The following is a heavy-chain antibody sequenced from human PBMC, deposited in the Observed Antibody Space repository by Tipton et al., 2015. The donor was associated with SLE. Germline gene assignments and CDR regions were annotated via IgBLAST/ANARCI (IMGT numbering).Heavy chain of an antibody. V-gene: IGHV3-43*01. J-gene: IGHJ4*02. CDR2: ISWDGDTT. CDR1: GFSFEDYM. Sequence: SLRLSCTASGFSFEDYMMHWVRQAPGKGLEWVSLISWDGDTTYYADSVKGRFTISRDNSNNSLYLQLHSLTTEDTALYYCAKGGASGCLDNWGQGTLVTVSS. CDR3: AKGGASGCLDN. D-gene: IGHD6-19*01.